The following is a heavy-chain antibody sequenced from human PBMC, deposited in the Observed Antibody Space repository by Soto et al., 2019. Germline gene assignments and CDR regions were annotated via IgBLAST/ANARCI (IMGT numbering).Heavy chain of an antibody. CDR2: IIPIFGTA. CDR3: VLTRAGLWAMDV. CDR1: GGTFSSYA. V-gene: IGHV1-69*12. Sequence: QVQLVQSGAEVKKPGSSVKVSCKASGGTFSSYAISWVRQAPGQGLEWMGGIIPIFGTANYAQKFQGRVTIXAXASTSTAYMELSSLRSEDTAVYYCVLTRAGLWAMDVWGQGTTVTVSS. J-gene: IGHJ6*02. D-gene: IGHD5-18*01.